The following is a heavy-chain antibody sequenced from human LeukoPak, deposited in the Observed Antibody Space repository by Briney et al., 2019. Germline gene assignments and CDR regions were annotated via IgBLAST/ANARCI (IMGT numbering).Heavy chain of an antibody. J-gene: IGHJ4*02. CDR3: AKGQQLFNYFDY. V-gene: IGHV3-23*01. D-gene: IGHD6-13*01. CDR2: ISGSGGSP. Sequence: GGSLRLSCAASGFTFANFAMNWVRQAPGKGLEWVSGISGSGGSPYYADSVKGRFTISRDNSKTTLYLQMDSLRAEDTALYYCAKGQQLFNYFDYWGQGTLVTVSS. CDR1: GFTFANFA.